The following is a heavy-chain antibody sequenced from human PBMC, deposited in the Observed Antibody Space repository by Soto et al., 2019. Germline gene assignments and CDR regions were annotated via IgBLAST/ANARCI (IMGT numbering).Heavy chain of an antibody. D-gene: IGHD6-19*01. CDR3: NRQYGGVAGTLDP. CDR2: INPHTGFT. CDR1: GCSLTGYF. J-gene: IGHJ5*02. Sequence: SVKVSGTPSGCSLTGYFIHSGRQAPRHGLEWMGWINPHTGFTNYAQNFQCWVTMTRDTSISTVYMEMTRLKSDDTAVYYCNRQYGGVAGTLDPWGQGTLVTVSS. V-gene: IGHV1-2*04.